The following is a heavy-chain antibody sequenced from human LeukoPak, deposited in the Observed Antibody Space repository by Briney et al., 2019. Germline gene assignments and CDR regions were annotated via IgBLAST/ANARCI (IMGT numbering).Heavy chain of an antibody. D-gene: IGHD2-8*01. J-gene: IGHJ3*02. CDR2: ISYDGSNK. CDR3: ARDSDFVPTSGAFDI. V-gene: IGHV3-30*03. CDR1: GFTFSSYG. Sequence: GGSLRLSCAASGFTFSSYGMHWVRQAPGKGLEWVAVISYDGSNKYYADSVKGRFTISRDNSKNTLYLQMNSLRAEDTAVYYCARDSDFVPTSGAFDIWGQGTMVTVSS.